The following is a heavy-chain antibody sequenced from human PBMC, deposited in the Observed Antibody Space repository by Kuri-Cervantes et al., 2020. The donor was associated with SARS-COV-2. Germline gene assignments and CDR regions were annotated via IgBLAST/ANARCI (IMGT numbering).Heavy chain of an antibody. J-gene: IGHJ6*02. Sequence: SGASSDFDASLTLMNGVRRAPGKGLEGVSILSSGGTPYYADSVKGRFTVSRDTAKNTVYLQMNSLRGEDTAVYFCARTGVVIDPIGYYGLDVWGQGTTVTVSS. V-gene: IGHV3-53*01. CDR3: ARTGVVIDPIGYYGLDV. CDR1: DFDASLTL. D-gene: IGHD2-21*01. CDR2: LSSGGTP.